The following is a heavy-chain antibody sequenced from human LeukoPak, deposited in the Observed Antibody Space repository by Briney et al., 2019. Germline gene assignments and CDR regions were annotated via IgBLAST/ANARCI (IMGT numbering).Heavy chain of an antibody. J-gene: IGHJ4*02. CDR2: IRGNGGGT. CDR1: GFTFSAYA. D-gene: IGHD3-3*01. Sequence: GGSLRLSCAASGFTFSAYAMTWVRQAPGKGLEWFSIIRGNGGGTYYADSVKGRFNIFRDNSENTLYLQMNSLRVDDTAVYYCARVGQYYDFWSGFDFWGQGALVIVSS. CDR3: ARVGQYYDFWSGFDF. V-gene: IGHV3-23*01.